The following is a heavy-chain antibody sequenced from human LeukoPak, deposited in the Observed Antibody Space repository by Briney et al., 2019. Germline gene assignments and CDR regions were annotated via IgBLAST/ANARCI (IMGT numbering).Heavy chain of an antibody. CDR3: ARDRPWSNH. CDR2: INHSGST. J-gene: IGHJ4*02. D-gene: IGHD2-8*02. CDR1: GGSISSSTYY. Sequence: SETLSLTCTVSGGSISSSTYYWGWIRQPPGKGLEWIGEINHSGSTNYNPSLKSRVTISVDTSKNQFSLKLSSVTAADTAVYYCARDRPWSNHWGQGTLVTVSS. V-gene: IGHV4-39*07.